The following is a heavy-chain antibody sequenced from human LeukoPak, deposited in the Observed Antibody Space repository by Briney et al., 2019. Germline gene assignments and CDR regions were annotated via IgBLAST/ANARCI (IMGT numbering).Heavy chain of an antibody. CDR2: IYTSGST. J-gene: IGHJ5*02. D-gene: IGHD6-13*01. Sequence: NTSETLSLTCTVSGGSISSYYWSWIRQPAGKGLEWIGRIYTSGSTNYNPSLKSRVTMSVDTSKNQFSLKLSSVTAADTAVYYCARGGVRKQQLSDWFDPWGQGTLVTVSS. V-gene: IGHV4-4*07. CDR3: ARGGVRKQQLSDWFDP. CDR1: GGSISSYY.